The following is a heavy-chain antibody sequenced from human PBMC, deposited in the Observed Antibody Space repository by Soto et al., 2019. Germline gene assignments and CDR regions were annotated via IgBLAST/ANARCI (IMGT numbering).Heavy chain of an antibody. CDR3: AKDFRVGGLAMDKYYYYRMAV. CDR2: ISYDGSNK. V-gene: IGHV3-30*18. J-gene: IGHJ6*01. CDR1: GFTFSSYG. Sequence: GASLRLSCAASGFTFSSYGMLCVRQAPGKGLEGVAVISYDGSNKYYADSVKGRFTISRDNSKNTLYLHMNSLRADDTAVYYCAKDFRVGGLAMDKYYYYRMAVWGQGTTVTVSS. D-gene: IGHD5-18*01.